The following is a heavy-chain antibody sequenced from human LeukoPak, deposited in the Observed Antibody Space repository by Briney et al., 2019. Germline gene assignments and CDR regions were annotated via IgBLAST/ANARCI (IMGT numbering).Heavy chain of an antibody. V-gene: IGHV1-2*02. Sequence: ASVKVSCKASGYTFTGYYMHWVRQAPGQGLEWMGWINPNSGGTNYAQKFQGRVTMTRDTSISTAYMELSRLRSDDTAVYYCAREIAVAGICTLYFDYWGQGTLVTVSS. D-gene: IGHD6-19*01. J-gene: IGHJ4*02. CDR2: INPNSGGT. CDR1: GYTFTGYY. CDR3: AREIAVAGICTLYFDY.